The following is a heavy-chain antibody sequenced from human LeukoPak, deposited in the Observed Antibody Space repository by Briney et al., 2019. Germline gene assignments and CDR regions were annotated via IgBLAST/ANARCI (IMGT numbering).Heavy chain of an antibody. CDR2: ISYDGSNK. Sequence: GGSLRLSCAASGFTFSSYGMHWVRQAPGKGLEWVAVISYDGSNKYYADSVKGRSTISRDNSKNTLYLQMNSLRAEDTAVYYCAKDRAPKLYDSSGYYPTDYYYYGMDVWGQGTTVTVSS. J-gene: IGHJ6*02. CDR1: GFTFSSYG. V-gene: IGHV3-30*18. CDR3: AKDRAPKLYDSSGYYPTDYYYYGMDV. D-gene: IGHD3-22*01.